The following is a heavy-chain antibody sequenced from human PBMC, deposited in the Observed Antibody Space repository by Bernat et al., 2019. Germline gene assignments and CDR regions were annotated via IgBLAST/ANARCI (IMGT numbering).Heavy chain of an antibody. D-gene: IGHD3-22*01. CDR1: GFTFSNYA. CDR3: AKMRGAYDTSGYSPPDFDY. Sequence: EVQLLESGGGLVQPGGSLRLSCAASGFTFSNYAMSWVRQASGKGLEWVSTITGTGSNTYYADSVKGRFTISRDNSKNTLYLQMNSVRAEDTAVYYCAKMRGAYDTSGYSPPDFDYWGQGTLVTVSS. V-gene: IGHV3-23*01. J-gene: IGHJ4*02. CDR2: ITGTGSNT.